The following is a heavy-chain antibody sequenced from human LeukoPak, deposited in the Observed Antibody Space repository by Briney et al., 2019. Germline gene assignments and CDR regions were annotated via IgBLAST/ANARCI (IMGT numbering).Heavy chain of an antibody. V-gene: IGHV3-7*01. J-gene: IGHJ4*02. CDR1: GFSFSSYW. D-gene: IGHD2-2*01. CDR3: VSTGSQLDY. Sequence: GGSLRLSCAASGFSFSSYWMTWVRQAPGKGLEWGANIKQEGGQKYYVDSVKGRFTISRENAKNSLYLQMNSLRAEDRAVYYCVSTGSQLDYWGQGTLVTVSS. CDR2: IKQEGGQK.